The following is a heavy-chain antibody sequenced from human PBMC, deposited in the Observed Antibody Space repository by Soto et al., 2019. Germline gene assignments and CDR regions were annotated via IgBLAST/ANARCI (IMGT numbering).Heavy chain of an antibody. CDR2: IGGSGGGT. Sequence: DVQLLESGGNLVQPGGSLRLSCVASGFTFSSYAMSWVRQAPGKGLEWVSVIGGSGGGTNYADSVKGRFTISRDNSEKMLYRQMNSLRAEDTAIYSCANLESSWYFDLWGRGTLVAVSS. V-gene: IGHV3-23*01. J-gene: IGHJ2*01. D-gene: IGHD6-13*01. CDR1: GFTFSSYA. CDR3: ANLESSWYFDL.